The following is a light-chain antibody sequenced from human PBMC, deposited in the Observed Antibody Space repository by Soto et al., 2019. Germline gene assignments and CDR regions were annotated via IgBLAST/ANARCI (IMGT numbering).Light chain of an antibody. Sequence: EIVMTQSPATLSVSPGERATLSCRASQSVSSNLAGYQQKPGQAPRLLIYGASTRATGIRARLSGSGSGTEFTLTISSLQSEDFAVYYCQQYNNWPYTFGQGTKLEIK. J-gene: IGKJ2*01. CDR2: GAS. V-gene: IGKV3-15*01. CDR1: QSVSSN. CDR3: QQYNNWPYT.